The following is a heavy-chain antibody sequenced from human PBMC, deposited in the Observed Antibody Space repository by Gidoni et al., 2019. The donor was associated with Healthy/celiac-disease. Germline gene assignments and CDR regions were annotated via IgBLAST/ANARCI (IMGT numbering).Heavy chain of an antibody. Sequence: QVQLQESGPGLVKPSETLSLTCTVSGGSISSYYWSWIRQPPGKGLEWIGYIYYSGCTNYNPSLKSRVTISVDTSKNQFSLKLSSVTAADTAVYYCARDSSNYYDSSGYWYFDLWGRGTLVTVSS. CDR2: IYYSGCT. D-gene: IGHD3-22*01. J-gene: IGHJ2*01. CDR1: GGSISSYY. CDR3: ARDSSNYYDSSGYWYFDL. V-gene: IGHV4-59*01.